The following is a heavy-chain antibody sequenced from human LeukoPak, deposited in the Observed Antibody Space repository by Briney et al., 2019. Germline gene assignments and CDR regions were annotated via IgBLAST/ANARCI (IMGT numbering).Heavy chain of an antibody. J-gene: IGHJ4*02. Sequence: GRSLRLSCAASGFTFSSYGMHWVRQAPGKGLEWVAVISYDGSNKYYADSVKGRFTISRDNSKNSLYLQMNSLRDEDTAVYYCARDGPGGGYDSDYWGQGTLVIVSS. CDR3: ARDGPGGGYDSDY. CDR1: GFTFSSYG. V-gene: IGHV3-30*03. D-gene: IGHD5-12*01. CDR2: ISYDGSNK.